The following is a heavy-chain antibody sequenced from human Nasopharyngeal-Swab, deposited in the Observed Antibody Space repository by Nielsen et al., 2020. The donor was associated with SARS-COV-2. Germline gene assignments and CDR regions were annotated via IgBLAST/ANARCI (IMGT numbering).Heavy chain of an antibody. D-gene: IGHD3-9*01. V-gene: IGHV3-7*01. Sequence: WIRQPPGKGLEWVANIKQDGSEKYYVDSAKGRFTISRDNAKNSLYLQMNSLRAEDTAVYYCARYYDILTGYYKTPAFDYWGQGTLVTVSS. CDR3: ARYYDILTGYYKTPAFDY. CDR2: IKQDGSEK. J-gene: IGHJ4*02.